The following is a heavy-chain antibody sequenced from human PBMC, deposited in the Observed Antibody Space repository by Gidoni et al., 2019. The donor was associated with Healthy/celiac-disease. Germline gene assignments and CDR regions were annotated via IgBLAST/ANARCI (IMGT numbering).Heavy chain of an antibody. Sequence: QVQLVHSGAEVKKPRSPVKVSCQASVRTVSSSPISWVRQAPGQGLEWLGRIILIISIAKYAQKYQGRDTITADKSTSTAYKELSSLRSEDTAVYYWARGEYYYDSSGYYYEHWGQGTLVTVSS. J-gene: IGHJ1*01. D-gene: IGHD3-22*01. V-gene: IGHV1-69*04. CDR1: VRTVSSSP. CDR2: IILIISIA. CDR3: ARGEYYYDSSGYYYEH.